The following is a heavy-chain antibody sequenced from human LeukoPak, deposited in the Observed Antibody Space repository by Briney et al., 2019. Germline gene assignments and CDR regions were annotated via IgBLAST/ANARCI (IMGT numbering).Heavy chain of an antibody. CDR3: ARIFYQYGLDV. Sequence: GGSLRLSCAASGFTFTSYEMNWVRQAPGKGLEWVSYISSSDSTTYYADSVKGRFTISRDSAKNSLYLQMNSLRAEDTAVYYCARIFYQYGLDVWGQGTTVTVSS. J-gene: IGHJ6*02. D-gene: IGHD2-15*01. V-gene: IGHV3-48*03. CDR2: ISSSDSTT. CDR1: GFTFTSYE.